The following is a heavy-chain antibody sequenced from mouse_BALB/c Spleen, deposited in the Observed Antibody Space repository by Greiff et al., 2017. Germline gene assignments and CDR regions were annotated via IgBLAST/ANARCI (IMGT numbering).Heavy chain of an antibody. D-gene: IGHD4-1*01. Sequence: VHVKQSGPELVKPGASVKLSCTASGFNIKDTYMHWVKQRPEQGLEWIGRIDPANGNTKYDPKFQGKATITADTSSNTAYLQLSSLTSEDTAVYYCARTNWDEGDYWGQGTTLTVAS. J-gene: IGHJ2*01. CDR2: IDPANGNT. CDR3: ARTNWDEGDY. V-gene: IGHV14-3*02. CDR1: GFNIKDTY.